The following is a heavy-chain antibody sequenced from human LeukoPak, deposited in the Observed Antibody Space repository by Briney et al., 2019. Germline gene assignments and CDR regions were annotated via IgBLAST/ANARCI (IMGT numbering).Heavy chain of an antibody. J-gene: IGHJ4*02. V-gene: IGHV3-23*01. CDR1: GFTFSSYA. CDR2: ISGSGGST. D-gene: IGHD2-21*02. Sequence: GGSLRLSCAASGFTFSSYAMSWVRQAPGKGLEWVSAISGSGGSTYYADSVKGRFTISRDNSKNTLYLQMNSLRAEDTAVYYCAKGESIVVVTAVRYWGQGTLVTVSS. CDR3: AKGESIVVVTAVRY.